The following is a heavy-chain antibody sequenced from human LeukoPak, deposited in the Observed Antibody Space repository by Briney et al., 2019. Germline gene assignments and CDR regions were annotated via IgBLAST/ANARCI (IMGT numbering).Heavy chain of an antibody. J-gene: IGHJ4*02. CDR2: INPNSGGT. Sequence: ASVKVSCKASGYTFTGYYMHWVRQAPGQGLEWMGWINPNSGGTNYAQKFQGRVTMTRDTSISTAYLQWSSLKASDSAMYYCARHGGAFDYWGQGTLVTVSS. CDR3: ARHGGAFDY. D-gene: IGHD4-17*01. V-gene: IGHV1-2*02. CDR1: GYTFTGYY.